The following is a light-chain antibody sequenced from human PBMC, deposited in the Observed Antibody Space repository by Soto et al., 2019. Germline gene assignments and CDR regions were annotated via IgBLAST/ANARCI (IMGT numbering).Light chain of an antibody. V-gene: IGKV3-15*01. CDR3: QQYNTWPPIT. CDR1: QSVSSN. J-gene: IGKJ5*01. Sequence: EIVMTQSPATLSVSPGERATLSFRASQSVSSNLAWYQQKPGQAPRLLIYGASTRATGIPARFSGSGSGTEFTLTISSLQSEDLAVYYCQQYNTWPPITFGQGTRLEIK. CDR2: GAS.